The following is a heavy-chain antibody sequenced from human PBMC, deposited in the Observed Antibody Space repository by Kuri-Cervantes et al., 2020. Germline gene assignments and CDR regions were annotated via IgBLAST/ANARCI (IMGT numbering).Heavy chain of an antibody. CDR1: GGSISSYY. CDR3: AIQYSAISGWFDP. V-gene: IGHV4-59*01. Sequence: SETLSLTCTVSGGSISSYYWSWIRQPPGKGLEWIGYIYYSGSTNYNPSLKSRVTISVDTSKNQFSLKLSSVTAADTAVYCCAIQYSAISGWFDPWGQGTLVTVSS. CDR2: IYYSGST. D-gene: IGHD2-21*02. J-gene: IGHJ5*02.